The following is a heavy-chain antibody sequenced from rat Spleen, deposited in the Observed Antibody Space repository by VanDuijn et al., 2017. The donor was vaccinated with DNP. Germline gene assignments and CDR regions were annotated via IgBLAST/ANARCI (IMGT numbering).Heavy chain of an antibody. CDR3: AKTDYYSGDAIGFAY. CDR1: GFTFSRFW. Sequence: EVQLVETGGGLVQPGKSLKLSCVVSGFTFSRFWMYWIRQAPGKGLEWVASINTDCGSTYYSDSVKGRFTISRYNAENTVYLQMNSLRSEDTATYYCAKTDYYSGDAIGFAYWGQGTLVTVSS. J-gene: IGHJ3*01. D-gene: IGHD1-1*01. CDR2: INTDCGST. V-gene: IGHV5-58*01.